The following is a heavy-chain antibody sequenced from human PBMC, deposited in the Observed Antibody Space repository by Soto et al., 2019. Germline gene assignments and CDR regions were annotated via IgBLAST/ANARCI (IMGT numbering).Heavy chain of an antibody. CDR2: IYYSGST. D-gene: IGHD6-19*01. J-gene: IGHJ4*02. CDR1: GGSVRSGSYY. V-gene: IGHV4-61*01. Sequence: SETLSLTCTVSGGSVRSGSYYWSWIRQPPGKGLEWIGYIYYSGSTNYNPSLKSRVTISVDTSKNTLYLQMNSLRAEDTAVYYCARGAGITVAATSFDYWGQGTLVTVSS. CDR3: ARGAGITVAATSFDY.